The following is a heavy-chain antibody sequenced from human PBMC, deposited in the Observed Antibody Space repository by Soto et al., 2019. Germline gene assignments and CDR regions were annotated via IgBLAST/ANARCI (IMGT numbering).Heavy chain of an antibody. CDR2: IYYTGAT. Sequence: QVKLQESGPRLVRPSQTLSLTCTVSGDSLISPNNYWAWIRHLPGKGLEWIGYIYYTGATYFNPSLRSRVSLSVDTSANQFSLNLSSVTGADTALYYCAREGNLREQFDWFDLWGQGTLVTVPS. CDR1: GDSLISPNNY. D-gene: IGHD6-13*01. J-gene: IGHJ5*02. V-gene: IGHV4-31*03. CDR3: AREGNLREQFDWFDL.